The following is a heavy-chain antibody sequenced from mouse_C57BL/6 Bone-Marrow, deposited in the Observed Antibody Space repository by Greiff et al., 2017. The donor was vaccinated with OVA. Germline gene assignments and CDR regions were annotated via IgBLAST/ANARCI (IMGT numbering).Heavy chain of an antibody. D-gene: IGHD1-1*01. CDR1: GFTFSSYG. Sequence: EVHLVESGGDLVKPGGSLKLSCAASGFTFSSYGMSWVRQTPDKRLEWVATISSGGSYTYYPDSGKGRFTISRDNAKNTLYLQMSSLKSEDTAMYYCARSPLYYYGWVYFDYWGQGTTLTVSS. J-gene: IGHJ2*01. CDR2: ISSGGSYT. V-gene: IGHV5-6*01. CDR3: ARSPLYYYGWVYFDY.